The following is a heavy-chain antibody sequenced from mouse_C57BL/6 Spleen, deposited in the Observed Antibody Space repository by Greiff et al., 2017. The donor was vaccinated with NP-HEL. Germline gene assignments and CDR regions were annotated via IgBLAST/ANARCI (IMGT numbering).Heavy chain of an antibody. CDR1: GYTFTSYD. J-gene: IGHJ3*01. V-gene: IGHV1-85*01. D-gene: IGHD1-1*01. CDR2: IYPRDGST. CDR3: ARWGAVVPFAY. Sequence: QVQLQQSGPELVKPGASVKLSCKASGYTFTSYDINWVKQRPGQGLEWIGWIYPRDGSTKYNEKFKGKATLTVDTSSSTAYMELHSLTSEDSAVYFCARWGAVVPFAYWGQGTLVTVSA.